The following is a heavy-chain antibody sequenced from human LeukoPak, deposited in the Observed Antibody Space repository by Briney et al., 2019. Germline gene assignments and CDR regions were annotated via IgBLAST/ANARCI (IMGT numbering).Heavy chain of an antibody. D-gene: IGHD1-14*01. V-gene: IGHV3-66*02. J-gene: IGHJ6*03. CDR3: ARDRRTGRRIGYYYYMDV. CDR1: GFTVSSNY. Sequence: GGSLRLSCAASGFTVSSNYMSWVRQASGKGLEWVSVIYSGGSTYYADSVKGRFTISRDNSKNTLYLQMNSLRAEDTAVYYCARDRRTGRRIGYYYYMDVWGKGTTVTVSS. CDR2: IYSGGST.